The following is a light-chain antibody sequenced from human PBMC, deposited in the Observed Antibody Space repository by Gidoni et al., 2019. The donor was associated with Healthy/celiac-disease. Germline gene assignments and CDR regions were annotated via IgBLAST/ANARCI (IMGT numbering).Light chain of an antibody. Sequence: DIQMTQSPSSLSASVGDRVTITCRASQSISSYLNWYQQKPGKAPKLLIYAASSLQSGVPSRFSGSGSGKDFTLTISSLQPEDFATYYCQQSYTTVTFGQGTKVEIK. V-gene: IGKV1-39*01. J-gene: IGKJ1*01. CDR3: QQSYTTVT. CDR1: QSISSY. CDR2: AAS.